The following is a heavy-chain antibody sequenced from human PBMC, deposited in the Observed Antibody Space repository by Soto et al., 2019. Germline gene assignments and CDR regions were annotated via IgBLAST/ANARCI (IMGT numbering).Heavy chain of an antibody. Sequence: GEPRMPSRKAAILSYHTYPTSSVRHVPGKGLEWVSAIGGSGGSPNYADSVKGRFTISRDNSKNTLYLQMNSLRAEDTAVYYCAKIAEAVAGTAYGHWGQGTLLTISS. CDR1: ILSYHTYP. J-gene: IGHJ4*02. CDR2: IGGSGGSP. CDR3: AKIAEAVAGTAYGH. D-gene: IGHD6-19*01. V-gene: IGHV3-23*01.